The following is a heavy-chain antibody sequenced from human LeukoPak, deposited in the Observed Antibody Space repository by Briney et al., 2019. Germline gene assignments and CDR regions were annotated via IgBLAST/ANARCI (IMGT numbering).Heavy chain of an antibody. CDR1: GFTFSSYG. D-gene: IGHD1-14*01. Sequence: GGSLRLSCAASGFTFSSYGMHWVRQAPGKGLEWVAVIWYDGSNKYYTDSVKGRFTISRDNSKNTLYLQMNSLRAEDTAVYYCARDPDRSTYGMDVWGQGTTVTVSS. CDR2: IWYDGSNK. CDR3: ARDPDRSTYGMDV. J-gene: IGHJ6*02. V-gene: IGHV3-33*01.